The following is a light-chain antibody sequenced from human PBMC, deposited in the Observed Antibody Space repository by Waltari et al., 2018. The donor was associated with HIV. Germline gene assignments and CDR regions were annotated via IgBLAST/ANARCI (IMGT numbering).Light chain of an antibody. CDR1: SSDIGPYNY. V-gene: IGLV2-14*01. CDR3: SSYTGSSTPVV. J-gene: IGLJ2*01. Sequence: QSALTPPASVSGSPGQSITISCTGTSSDIGPYNYVSWYQQHPAKAPKRMIYEVSNRPSGVSNRFSGSKSGNTASLTISGLQAEDEADYYCSSYTGSSTPVVFAGGTKLTVL. CDR2: EVS.